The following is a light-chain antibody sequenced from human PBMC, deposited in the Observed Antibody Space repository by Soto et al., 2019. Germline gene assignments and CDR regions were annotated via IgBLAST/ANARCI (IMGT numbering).Light chain of an antibody. CDR1: SSNIGKNT. Sequence: QSVLTQPPSASGTPGQRVTISCFGSSSNIGKNTVNWYQQLPGTAPKLLIYGNNQRPSGVPDRFSGSKSGTSASLAISGLQSEDEADYYCAAWDDKLGVVFGGGTKVTVL. V-gene: IGLV1-44*01. J-gene: IGLJ2*01. CDR3: AAWDDKLGVV. CDR2: GNN.